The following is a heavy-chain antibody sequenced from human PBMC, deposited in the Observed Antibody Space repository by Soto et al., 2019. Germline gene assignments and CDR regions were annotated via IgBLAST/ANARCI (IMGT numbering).Heavy chain of an antibody. CDR2: IWSDGNNR. D-gene: IGHD1-20*01. J-gene: IGHJ4*02. Sequence: QVQLVESGGGVVQPGRSLRLSCAASGFMFSNHGMHWVRQAPGKGLEWVAVIWSDGNNRYYADSVKGRVTISRDNSKNTVYRQMDSLRAEDMAVCCCGRGDNWNGAACVYWGQGTLVTVS. CDR3: GRGDNWNGAACVY. CDR1: GFMFSNHG. V-gene: IGHV3-33*01.